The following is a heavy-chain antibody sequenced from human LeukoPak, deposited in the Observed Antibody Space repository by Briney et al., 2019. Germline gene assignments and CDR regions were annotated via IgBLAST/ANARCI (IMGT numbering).Heavy chain of an antibody. J-gene: IGHJ5*02. CDR3: ARSHSSSRYMALDP. CDR1: GGTFSSYA. CDR2: IIPIFGTA. V-gene: IGHV1-69*06. Sequence: SVKVSCKASGGTFSSYAISWVRQAPGQGLEWMGGIIPIFGTANYAQKFQGRVTITADKSTSTAYMELSSLRSEDTAVYYCARSHSSSRYMALDPWGQGTLVTVSS. D-gene: IGHD6-13*01.